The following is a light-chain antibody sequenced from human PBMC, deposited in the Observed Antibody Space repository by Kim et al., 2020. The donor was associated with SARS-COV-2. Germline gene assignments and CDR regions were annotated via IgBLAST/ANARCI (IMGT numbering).Light chain of an antibody. V-gene: IGKV3-15*01. Sequence: EILMTQSPATLSVSPGERATLSCRASQNVSSNLAWYQQTPGQPPRLLIYGASTRATGLPARFSGSGSGTEFTLTISSLQSEDFAVYYCLQYKSWPQTFGQGTKVDIK. CDR1: QNVSSN. J-gene: IGKJ1*01. CDR3: LQYKSWPQT. CDR2: GAS.